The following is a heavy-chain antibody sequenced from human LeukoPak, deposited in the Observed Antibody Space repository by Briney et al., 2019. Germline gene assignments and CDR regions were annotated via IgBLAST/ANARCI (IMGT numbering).Heavy chain of an antibody. D-gene: IGHD4-17*01. CDR1: GYTFTSYG. CDR2: ISAYNGNT. CDR3: ARHDDYGDYVGSLVFDY. Sequence: GASVKVSCKASGYTFTSYGISWVRQAPGQGLEWMGWISAYNGNTNYAQKLKGRVTMTTDTSTSTAYMELRSLRSDDTAVYYCARHDDYGDYVGSLVFDYWGQGTLVTVSS. J-gene: IGHJ4*02. V-gene: IGHV1-18*01.